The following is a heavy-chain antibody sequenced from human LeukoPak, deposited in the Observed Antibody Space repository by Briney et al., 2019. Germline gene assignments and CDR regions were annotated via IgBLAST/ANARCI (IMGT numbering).Heavy chain of an antibody. CDR1: GYTLTELS. D-gene: IGHD3-22*01. CDR2: FDPEDGET. J-gene: IGHJ4*02. CDR3: ATDGYYYDSSGYSY. Sequence: ASVTVSCKFSGYTLTELSMHWVRQAPGKGLEWMGGFDPEDGETIYAQKFQGRVTMTEDTSTDTAYMELSSLRSEDTAVYYCATDGYYYDSSGYSYWGQGTLVTVSS. V-gene: IGHV1-24*01.